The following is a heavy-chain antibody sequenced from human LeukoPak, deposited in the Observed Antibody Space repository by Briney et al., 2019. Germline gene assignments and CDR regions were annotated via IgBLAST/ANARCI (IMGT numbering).Heavy chain of an antibody. CDR2: TRNKANSDTT. V-gene: IGHV3-72*01. J-gene: IGHJ3*02. CDR1: GFTFSDHY. D-gene: IGHD6-19*01. Sequence: GGSLRLSCAPSGFTFSDHYMDWVRQAPGKGLEWVGRTRNKANSDTTEYAASVKGRFTISRDDSKNSLYLQMNSLKTEDTAVYYCASSSGWYEYSAFDIWGQGTMVTVSS. CDR3: ASSSGWYEYSAFDI.